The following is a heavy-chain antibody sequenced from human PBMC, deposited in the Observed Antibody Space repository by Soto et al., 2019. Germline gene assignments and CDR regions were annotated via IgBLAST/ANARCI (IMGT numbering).Heavy chain of an antibody. V-gene: IGHV3-30-3*01. CDR3: ARQTCDSSGYLTWGYFDY. CDR1: GFTFSSYA. Sequence: QVQLVESGGGVVQPGRSLRLSCAASGFTFSSYAMHWVRQAPGKGLEWVAVISYDGSYKYYADSVQGRFTISRDNSKNTLYLQMNSLRAEDTAVYYCARQTCDSSGYLTWGYFDYWGQGTLVTVSS. CDR2: ISYDGSYK. J-gene: IGHJ4*02. D-gene: IGHD3-22*01.